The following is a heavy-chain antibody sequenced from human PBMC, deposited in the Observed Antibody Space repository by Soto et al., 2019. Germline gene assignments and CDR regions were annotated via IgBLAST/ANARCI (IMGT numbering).Heavy chain of an antibody. D-gene: IGHD2-15*01. CDR1: GFSLSNARMG. J-gene: IGHJ5*02. V-gene: IGHV2-26*01. CDR2: IFSNDEK. CDR3: ARLGYCSGGSCYSGWFDP. Sequence: ESGPTLVNPTETLTLTCTVSGFSLSNARMGVSWIRQPPGKALEWLAHIFSNDEKSYSTSLKSRLTISKDTSKSQVVLTMTNMDPVDTATYYCARLGYCSGGSCYSGWFDPWGQGTLVTVSS.